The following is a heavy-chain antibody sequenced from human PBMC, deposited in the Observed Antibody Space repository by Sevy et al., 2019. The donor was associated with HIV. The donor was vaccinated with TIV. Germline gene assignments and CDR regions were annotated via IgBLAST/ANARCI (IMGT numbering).Heavy chain of an antibody. V-gene: IGHV3-7*01. D-gene: IGHD5-12*01. J-gene: IGHJ6*02. Sequence: GGSLRLSCAASGFTFKSYWMTWVRQAPGKGLEWVANVKQDGSEKYYSDSLKGRFSISRDNSKNSVHPQINTLRAEDTGVYYCAREGTAYDTYYYHYAMDVWGQGTTVTVSS. CDR3: AREGTAYDTYYYHYAMDV. CDR2: VKQDGSEK. CDR1: GFTFKSYW.